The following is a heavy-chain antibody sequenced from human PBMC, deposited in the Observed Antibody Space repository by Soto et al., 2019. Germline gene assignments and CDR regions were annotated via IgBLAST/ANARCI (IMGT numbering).Heavy chain of an antibody. CDR3: ARRGKYQLLAGYGMDV. D-gene: IGHD2-2*01. V-gene: IGHV5-51*01. CDR1: GYIFTSYW. J-gene: IGHJ6*02. CDR2: IYPGDSDT. Sequence: PVESLKISCKGSGYIFTSYWIGWVLQVPGEGLEWMGIIYPGDSDTRYSPSFQGQVTISADKSISTAYLQWSSLKASDTAMYYCARRGKYQLLAGYGMDVWGQGTTVTVSS.